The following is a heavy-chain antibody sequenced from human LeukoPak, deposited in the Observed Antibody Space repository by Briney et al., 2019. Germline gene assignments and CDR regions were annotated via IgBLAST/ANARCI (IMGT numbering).Heavy chain of an antibody. J-gene: IGHJ4*02. CDR3: ARIGGNDDY. CDR2: ISAYNGNT. D-gene: IGHD4-23*01. CDR1: GYTFTSYG. Sequence: ASVKVSCKASGYTFTSYGISWVRQAPGQGLEWMGWISAYNGNTNYAQKFQGRVTITADESTSTAYMELSSLRSEDTAVYYCARIGGNDDYWGQGTLVTVSS. V-gene: IGHV1-18*01.